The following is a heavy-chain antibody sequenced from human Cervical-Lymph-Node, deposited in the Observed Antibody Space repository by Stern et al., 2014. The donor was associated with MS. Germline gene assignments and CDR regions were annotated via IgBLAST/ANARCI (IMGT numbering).Heavy chain of an antibody. Sequence: VQLVESGPGLVKPSGTLSLTCTVSGGSISSYYWSWIRQPPGKGLEWIGYIYYSGSTNYNPSLKSRVTISVDTSKNQFSLKLSSVTAADAAVYYCARGELRLGEFLWDYWGQGTLVTVSS. J-gene: IGHJ4*02. CDR1: GGSISSYY. D-gene: IGHD3-16*01. CDR2: IYYSGST. CDR3: ARGELRLGEFLWDY. V-gene: IGHV4-59*01.